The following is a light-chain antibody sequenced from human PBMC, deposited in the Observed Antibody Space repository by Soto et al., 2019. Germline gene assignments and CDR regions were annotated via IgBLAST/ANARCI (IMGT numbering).Light chain of an antibody. Sequence: QSALTQPASVSGSLGQSITISCTGTSSDVGYYDYVSWYQQHPGKAPKLMIYEVTNRPSGISNRFSGSKSGNTASLTISGLQAEYEADYYCLSYTPSSTYVFGAGTKLTFL. CDR3: LSYTPSSTYV. CDR2: EVT. J-gene: IGLJ1*01. V-gene: IGLV2-14*01. CDR1: SSDVGYYDY.